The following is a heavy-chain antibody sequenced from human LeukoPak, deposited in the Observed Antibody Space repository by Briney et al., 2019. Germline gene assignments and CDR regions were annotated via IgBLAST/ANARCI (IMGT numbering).Heavy chain of an antibody. Sequence: GGPLRLSCAASGFTFSSYGMHWVRQAPGKGLEWVAVISYDGSNTYYADSVKGRFTISRDNSKNMLYLQMNSLRAEDTAVYYCARDGAAAVNYWGQGTLVTVSS. CDR1: GFTFSSYG. CDR3: ARDGAAAVNY. CDR2: ISYDGSNT. D-gene: IGHD6-25*01. V-gene: IGHV3-30*03. J-gene: IGHJ4*02.